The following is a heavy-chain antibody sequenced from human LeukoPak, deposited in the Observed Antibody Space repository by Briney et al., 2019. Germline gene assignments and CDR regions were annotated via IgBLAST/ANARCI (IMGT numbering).Heavy chain of an antibody. J-gene: IGHJ4*02. V-gene: IGHV3-30*04. Sequence: GGSLRLSCTASEFTFGDYAISWVRQAPGKGLEWVAVISYDGSNKYYADSVKGRFTISRDNSKNTLYLQMNSLRAEDTAVYYCAKDIGIAVAVAFDYWGQGTLVTVSS. CDR3: AKDIGIAVAVAFDY. CDR1: EFTFGDYA. CDR2: ISYDGSNK. D-gene: IGHD6-19*01.